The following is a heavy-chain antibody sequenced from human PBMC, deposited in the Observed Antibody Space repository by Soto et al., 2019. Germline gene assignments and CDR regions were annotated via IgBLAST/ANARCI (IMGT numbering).Heavy chain of an antibody. V-gene: IGHV3-30*18. Sequence: QVQLVESGGGVVQPGRSLRLSCAASGVTFRKYDMQWVRQAPGKGLEWVAVISYDESNKYYGDSVKGRFTISRDNSKSTLYLQMNSLRAEDTAVYYCAKDRPTDYWGQGTLVTVSS. J-gene: IGHJ4*02. CDR2: ISYDESNK. CDR3: AKDRPTDY. CDR1: GVTFRKYD.